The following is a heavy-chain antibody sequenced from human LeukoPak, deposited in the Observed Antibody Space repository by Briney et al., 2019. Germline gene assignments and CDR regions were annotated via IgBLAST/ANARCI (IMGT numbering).Heavy chain of an antibody. D-gene: IGHD3-10*01. V-gene: IGHV4-39*01. J-gene: IGHJ5*02. CDR3: ARNRYYYGSGNYGVPNWFDP. Sequence: SETLSLTCTVSGGSISSTSYSWGWIRQPPGKGLEWIGSIYYSGSTYYNPSLKSRVTISVDTSKNQFSLKLNSVTAADTAVYYCARNRYYYGSGNYGVPNWFDPWGQGTLVTVSS. CDR2: IYYSGST. CDR1: GGSISSTSYS.